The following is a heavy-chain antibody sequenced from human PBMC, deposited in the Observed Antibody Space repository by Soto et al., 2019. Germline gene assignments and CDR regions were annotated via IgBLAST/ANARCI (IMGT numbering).Heavy chain of an antibody. CDR3: AKALAQGYSSGWYVYFDY. CDR2: ISGSGGST. Sequence: GGSLRLSCAASGFTFSSYAMSWVRQAPGKGLEWVSAISGSGGSTYYADSVKGRCTISRDNSKNTLYLQMNSLRAEDTAVYYCAKALAQGYSSGWYVYFDYWGQGTLVTVSS. D-gene: IGHD6-19*01. V-gene: IGHV3-23*01. CDR1: GFTFSSYA. J-gene: IGHJ4*02.